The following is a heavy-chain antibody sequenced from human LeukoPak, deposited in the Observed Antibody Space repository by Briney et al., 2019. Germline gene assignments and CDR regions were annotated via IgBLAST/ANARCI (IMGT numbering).Heavy chain of an antibody. D-gene: IGHD6-19*01. CDR2: INPDESEK. CDR1: GFTLSNYW. J-gene: IGHJ4*02. CDR3: ARFRTVAGNPLDY. V-gene: IGHV3-7*03. Sequence: GGSLRLSCAASGFTLSNYWMSWVRQAPGRGLEWVANINPDESEKYYEDSVKGRFTISRDNADNSLYLHMNTLRAEGTAVYYCARFRTVAGNPLDYWGQGALVTVSS.